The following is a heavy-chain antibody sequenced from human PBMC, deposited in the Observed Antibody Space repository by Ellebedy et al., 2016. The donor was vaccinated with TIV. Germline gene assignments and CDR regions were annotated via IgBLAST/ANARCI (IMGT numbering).Heavy chain of an antibody. CDR3: ARGPQYSSGWYEYYFDY. CDR2: ISPYDGNT. Sequence: AASVKVSCKASGFSFTGYYIHWARQAPGQGLEWMGRISPYDGNTNYAQELQGRVTMTTDTSTNTAYMELSSLRSDDTAVYYCARGPQYSSGWYEYYFDYWGQGTLVTVSS. CDR1: GFSFTGYY. V-gene: IGHV1-18*04. J-gene: IGHJ4*02. D-gene: IGHD6-19*01.